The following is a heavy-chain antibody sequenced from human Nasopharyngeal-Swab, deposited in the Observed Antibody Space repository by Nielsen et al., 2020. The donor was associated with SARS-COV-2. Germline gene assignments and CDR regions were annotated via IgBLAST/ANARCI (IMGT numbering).Heavy chain of an antibody. D-gene: IGHD6-19*01. CDR3: AKDGGSGWYPDAFDI. V-gene: IGHV3-43*01. J-gene: IGHJ3*02. CDR1: GFTFDDYT. Sequence: GGSLRLSCAASGFTFDDYTMHWVRQAPGKGLEWVSLISWDGGSTYYADSVKGRFTISRDNSKNSLYLQMNSLRTEDTALYYCAKDGGSGWYPDAFDIWGQGTMVTVSS. CDR2: ISWDGGST.